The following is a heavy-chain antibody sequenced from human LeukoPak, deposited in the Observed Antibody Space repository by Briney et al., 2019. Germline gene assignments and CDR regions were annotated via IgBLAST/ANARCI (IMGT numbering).Heavy chain of an antibody. D-gene: IGHD2-15*01. Sequence: SETLSPTCTVSGGSISTYSWSWIRQPPGEGLEWIGYISYSGSTNNNPSLKSRVTISVDTSKNQFSLKLSSVTAADTAVYYCARVDGYCSGGSCYRFFDYWGQGTLVTVSS. V-gene: IGHV4-59*01. CDR2: ISYSGST. CDR3: ARVDGYCSGGSCYRFFDY. CDR1: GGSISTYS. J-gene: IGHJ4*02.